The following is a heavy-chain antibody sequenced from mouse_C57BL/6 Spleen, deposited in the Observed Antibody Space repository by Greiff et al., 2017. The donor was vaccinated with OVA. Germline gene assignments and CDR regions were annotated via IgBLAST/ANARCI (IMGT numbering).Heavy chain of an antibody. J-gene: IGHJ4*01. CDR1: GYTFTSYW. D-gene: IGHD2-4*01. Sequence: QVQLQQPGAELVKPGASVKLSCKASGYTFTSYWMHWVKQRPGQGLEWIGMIHPNSGSTNYNEKFKSKATLTVDKSSSTAYMQLSSLTSEDSAVYDCASTMITTGYYAMDYWGQGTSVTVSS. V-gene: IGHV1-64*01. CDR2: IHPNSGST. CDR3: ASTMITTGYYAMDY.